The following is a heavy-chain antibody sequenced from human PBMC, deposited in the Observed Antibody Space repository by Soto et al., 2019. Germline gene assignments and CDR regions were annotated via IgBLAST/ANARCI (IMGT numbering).Heavy chain of an antibody. CDR2: ISGSGGSP. CDR1: GFTFSNYA. CDR3: AKEGASGLYYFDY. D-gene: IGHD6-19*01. Sequence: EVQLLESGGGLVQPGGSLRLSCAASGFTFSNYAMNWVRQAPGKGLEWVSTISGSGGSPYYADSVKGRFTISRDKSKNPLYLQMNSLRAGDSATYYCAKEGASGLYYFDYWGQGTLVTVSS. J-gene: IGHJ4*02. V-gene: IGHV3-23*01.